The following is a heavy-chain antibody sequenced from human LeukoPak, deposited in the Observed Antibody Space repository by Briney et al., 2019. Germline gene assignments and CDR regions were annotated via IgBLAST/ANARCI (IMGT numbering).Heavy chain of an antibody. CDR1: GFTFSSYE. V-gene: IGHV3-48*03. Sequence: GGSLRLSCAASGFTFSSYEMNWVRQAPGKGLEWVSYISSSGSTIYYADSVKGRFTISRDNAKKSLYLQMDSLRAEDTAVYYCARDGILRYYGSGNYYYYYMDVWGKGTTVTVSS. CDR3: ARDGILRYYGSGNYYYYYMDV. D-gene: IGHD3-10*01. J-gene: IGHJ6*03. CDR2: ISSSGSTI.